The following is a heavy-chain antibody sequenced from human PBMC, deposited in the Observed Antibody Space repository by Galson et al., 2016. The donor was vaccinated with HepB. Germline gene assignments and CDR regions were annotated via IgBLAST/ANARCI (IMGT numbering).Heavy chain of an antibody. V-gene: IGHV1-69*13. CDR2: IIPMFGTA. J-gene: IGHJ4*02. CDR3: ARRGAVVPAAFDS. D-gene: IGHD2-2*01. Sequence: SVKVSCKAPVGTFKSSAISWVRQAPGQGLEWMGGIIPMFGTANYAQKFQDSVTFTADASTGIAYMELTRLRSEDTAVYFCARRGAVVPAAFDSWGQGTLVIVSS. CDR1: VGTFKSSA.